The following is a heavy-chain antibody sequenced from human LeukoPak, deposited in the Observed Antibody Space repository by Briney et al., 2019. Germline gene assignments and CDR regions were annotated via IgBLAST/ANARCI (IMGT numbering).Heavy chain of an antibody. J-gene: IGHJ4*02. CDR2: ISYDGSNK. V-gene: IGHV3-30*04. CDR3: ARGYSSGWYGGKLDY. D-gene: IGHD6-19*01. Sequence: GGSLRLSCAASGSTFSSYAMHWVRQAPGKGLEWVAVISYDGSNKYYADSVKGRFTISRDNSKNTLYLQMNSLRAEDTAVYYCARGYSSGWYGGKLDYWGQGTLVTVSS. CDR1: GSTFSSYA.